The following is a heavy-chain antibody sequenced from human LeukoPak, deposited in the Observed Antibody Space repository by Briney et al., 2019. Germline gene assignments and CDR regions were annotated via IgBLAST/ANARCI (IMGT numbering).Heavy chain of an antibody. D-gene: IGHD3-22*01. CDR1: GGSISSSSYY. CDR2: IYYSGST. J-gene: IGHJ4*02. Sequence: SETLSLTCTVSGGSISSSSYYWGWIRQPPGKGLEWIGSIYYSGSTYYNPSLKSRVTISVDTSKNQFSLKLTSVTAADAAVYYCARDNYRVNYDSSEGYFDYWGQGTLVTVSS. V-gene: IGHV4-39*07. CDR3: ARDNYRVNYDSSEGYFDY.